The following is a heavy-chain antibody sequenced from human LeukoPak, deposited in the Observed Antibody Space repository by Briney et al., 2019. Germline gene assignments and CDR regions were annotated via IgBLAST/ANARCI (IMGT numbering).Heavy chain of an antibody. V-gene: IGHV2-5*02. Sequence: SGPTLVKPTQTLTLTCTFSGFSLSTSGVGVGWIRQPPGKALEWLALIYWDDDKRYSPSLKSRLTITKDTSKNQVVLTMTNMDPVDTATYYCAHRPSLRPFDRAGDSAFDIWGQGTMVTVSS. CDR3: AHRPSLRPFDRAGDSAFDI. CDR2: IYWDDDK. J-gene: IGHJ3*02. D-gene: IGHD3-10*01. CDR1: GFSLSTSGVG.